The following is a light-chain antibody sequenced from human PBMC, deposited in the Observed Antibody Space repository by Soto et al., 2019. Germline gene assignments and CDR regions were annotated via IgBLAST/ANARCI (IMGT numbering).Light chain of an antibody. CDR3: LHDYNYTYN. J-gene: IGKJ2*01. Sequence: AIHMTQFPSSLSGSVGDRVTSTCRGSQGIRNDLGWYQQKSGRAPKLLIFGASTLQSGVPSRFSGSGSGTDFTLTISSLQPEDFAIYYCLHDYNYTYNFSQGTKVAIK. CDR2: GAS. V-gene: IGKV1-6*01. CDR1: QGIRND.